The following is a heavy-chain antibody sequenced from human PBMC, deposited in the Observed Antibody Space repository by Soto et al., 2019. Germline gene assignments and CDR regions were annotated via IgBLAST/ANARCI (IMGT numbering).Heavy chain of an antibody. CDR1: GGTFRTYA. J-gene: IGHJ6*02. CDR3: AKGTVAGTPTSYYYYGMDV. V-gene: IGHV1-69*12. CDR2: IIPIFGTV. Sequence: QVQLLQSGAEVKKPGSSMRVSCEASGGTFRTYAITWVRQATGQGLEWMGEIIPIFGTVNYAQTFQGRDTITAYESTTTVYMDLRSLRSEDTAVYYCAKGTVAGTPTSYYYYGMDVLGQGTTVTVSS. D-gene: IGHD6-19*01.